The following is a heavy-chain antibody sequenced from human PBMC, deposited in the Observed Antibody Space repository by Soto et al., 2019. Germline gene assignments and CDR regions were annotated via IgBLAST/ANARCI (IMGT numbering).Heavy chain of an antibody. V-gene: IGHV3-21*01. CDR2: ISRESSYI. CDR3: ARGALYDYWGGSHFEY. J-gene: IGHJ4*02. CDR1: GFTFSDYT. Sequence: GGSLRLSCTASGFTFSDYTMKCVRQAPGKGLEWVSSISRESSYIYYVDSVKGRFTISRDNAKNSVILQMAGLRVDDTGVYYCARGALYDYWGGSHFEYWGQGT. D-gene: IGHD3-3*01.